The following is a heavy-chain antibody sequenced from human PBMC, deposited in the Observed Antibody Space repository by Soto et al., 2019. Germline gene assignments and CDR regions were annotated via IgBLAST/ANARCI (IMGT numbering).Heavy chain of an antibody. V-gene: IGHV3-64*01. Sequence: EVQLVESGGGLVQPGGSLRLSCEASGFTFSGNAMHWVRQAPGKGLEYVSSTTSDGGNTYYANSVKGRFTISRDNSKNRLYLQLGSLSADDTAVYFCARVGPDHKHAFDIWGQGTMVTVSS. CDR2: TTSDGGNT. CDR3: ARVGPDHKHAFDI. D-gene: IGHD3-10*01. J-gene: IGHJ3*02. CDR1: GFTFSGNA.